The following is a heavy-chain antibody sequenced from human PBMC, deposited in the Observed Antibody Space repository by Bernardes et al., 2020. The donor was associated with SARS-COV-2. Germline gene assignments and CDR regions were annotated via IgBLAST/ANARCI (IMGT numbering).Heavy chain of an antibody. V-gene: IGHV1-8*02. CDR1: GYTFSIYD. D-gene: IGHD6-13*01. J-gene: IGHJ4*02. Sequence: AQVKVSCKASGYTFSIYDINWVRQDTGQGLEWMGWMNPNSGTTGYAQKFQGRVTMTRNTSISTAYMELSSLRSEDTAVYYCARGGWGAAAGTFDYWGQGTLVTVSS. CDR3: ARGGWGAAAGTFDY. CDR2: MNPNSGTT.